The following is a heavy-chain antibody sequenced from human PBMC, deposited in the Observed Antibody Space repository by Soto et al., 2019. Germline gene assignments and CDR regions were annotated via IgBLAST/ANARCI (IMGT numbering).Heavy chain of an antibody. V-gene: IGHV1-18*01. CDR3: ARGQTGYGANDVRDI. Sequence: QVQLVQSGSEVRKPGASVTVSCQASGYTFSGYGINWLRQAPGQGLEWLGWISAYNGNTRYDYRGQDRGTMNTDTSTAAGAMEMGSRSSDDTAVYCCARGQTGYGANDVRDIWGQGTLVIVSS. J-gene: IGHJ3*02. D-gene: IGHD5-18*01. CDR1: GYTFSGYG. CDR2: ISAYNGNT.